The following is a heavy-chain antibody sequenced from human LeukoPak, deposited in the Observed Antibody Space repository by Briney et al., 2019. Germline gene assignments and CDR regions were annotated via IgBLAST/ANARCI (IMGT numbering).Heavy chain of an antibody. CDR3: ATTPGDSSGWYGRWFDP. CDR1: GGSFSGYY. CDR2: INHSGST. D-gene: IGHD6-19*01. J-gene: IGHJ5*02. Sequence: PSETLSLTCAVYGGSFSGYYWSWIRQPPGKGLEWIGEINHSGSTNYNPCLKSRVTISVDTSKNQFSLKLSSVTAADTAVYYCATTPGDSSGWYGRWFDPWGQGTLVTVSS. V-gene: IGHV4-34*01.